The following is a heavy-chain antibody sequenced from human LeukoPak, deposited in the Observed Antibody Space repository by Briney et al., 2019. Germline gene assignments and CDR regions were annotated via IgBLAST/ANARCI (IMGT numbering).Heavy chain of an antibody. CDR1: GYTFTSYG. J-gene: IGHJ6*02. CDR2: ISAYNGNT. CDR3: ARDLRGPYYYGSGSYKEDYYYGMDV. D-gene: IGHD3-10*01. Sequence: GASVKVSCEASGYTFTSYGISWVRQAPGQGLEWMGWISAYNGNTNYAQKLQGRVTMTTDTSTSTAYMELRRLRSDDTAVYYCARDLRGPYYYGSGSYKEDYYYGMDVWGQGTTVTVSS. V-gene: IGHV1-18*01.